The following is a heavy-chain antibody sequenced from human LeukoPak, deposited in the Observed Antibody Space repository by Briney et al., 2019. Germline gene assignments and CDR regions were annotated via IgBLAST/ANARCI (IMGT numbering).Heavy chain of an antibody. CDR2: ISYDGSNK. V-gene: IGHV3-30*18. J-gene: IGHJ4*02. CDR3: AKLAISWGSTNFDY. D-gene: IGHD5/OR15-5a*01. Sequence: GGSLRLSCAASGFTFSSYGMHWVRQAPGKGLEWVAVISYDGSNKYYADSVKGRFTISRDNPKNTLYLQMNSLRAEDTAVYYCAKLAISWGSTNFDYWGQGTLVTVSS. CDR1: GFTFSSYG.